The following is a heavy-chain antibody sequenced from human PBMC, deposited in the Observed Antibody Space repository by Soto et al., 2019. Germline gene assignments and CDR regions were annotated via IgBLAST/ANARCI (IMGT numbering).Heavy chain of an antibody. CDR2: IYYSGGT. Sequence: PSETLSLTCTVSGGSISSGDYYWRWIRQPPGKGLEWIWYIYYSGGTYYNPSLKSRVTISVDRSKTQFSLKLSSVTAADTAVYYCARGQVVAAQHWGPGTLVTVSS. V-gene: IGHV4-30-4*01. CDR1: GGSISSGDYY. CDR3: ARGQVVAAQH. D-gene: IGHD2-15*01. J-gene: IGHJ4*02.